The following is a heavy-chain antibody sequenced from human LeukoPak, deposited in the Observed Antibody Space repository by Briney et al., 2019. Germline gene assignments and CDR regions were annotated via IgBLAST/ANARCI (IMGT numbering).Heavy chain of an antibody. CDR1: GYSFTSYW. J-gene: IGHJ4*02. CDR3: ARRLRWELPYYFDY. V-gene: IGHV5-51*01. Sequence: PGEPLKISCKGSGYSFTSYWIGWVRQMPGKGLEWMGIIYPGDFDTRYSPSFQGQVTISADKSISTAYLQWSSLKASDTAMYYCARRLRWELPYYFDYWGRGTLVTVSS. CDR2: IYPGDFDT. D-gene: IGHD2-15*01.